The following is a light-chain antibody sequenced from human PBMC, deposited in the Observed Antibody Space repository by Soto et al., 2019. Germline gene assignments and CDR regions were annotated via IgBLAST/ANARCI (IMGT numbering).Light chain of an antibody. J-gene: IGLJ1*01. CDR1: SSDVGGYNY. CDR2: EVS. V-gene: IGLV2-14*01. CDR3: SSYTSSSTDV. Sequence: QSALTQPASVSGSPGQSITISCTGTSSDVGGYNYVSWYQQHPGKAPKRMIYEVSNRPSGVSNRFSGSKSGNTASLTISGLQDEDEADDYCSSYTSSSTDVFGTGTKVTVL.